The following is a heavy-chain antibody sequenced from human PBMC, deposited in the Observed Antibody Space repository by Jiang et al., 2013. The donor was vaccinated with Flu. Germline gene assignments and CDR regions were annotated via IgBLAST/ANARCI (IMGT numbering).Heavy chain of an antibody. CDR1: GGSFSGYY. CDR3: ARGEPAAAGRSPSFDI. J-gene: IGHJ3*02. CDR2: INHSGST. V-gene: IGHV4-34*01. Sequence: LLKPSETLSLTCAVYGGSFSGYYWSWIRQPPGKGLEWIGEINHSGSTNYNPSLKSRVTISVDTSKNQFSLKLSSVTAADTAVYYCARGEPAAAGRSPSFDIWGQGTMVTVSS. D-gene: IGHD6-13*01.